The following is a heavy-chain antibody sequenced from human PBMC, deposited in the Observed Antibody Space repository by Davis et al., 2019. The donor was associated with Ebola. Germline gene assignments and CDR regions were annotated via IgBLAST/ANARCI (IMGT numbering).Heavy chain of an antibody. J-gene: IGHJ4*02. D-gene: IGHD3-3*01. CDR3: AKIDFWSGHDS. CDR2: INAGSDNT. CDR1: GYTFMSYG. Sequence: ASVKVSCKASGYTFMSYGISWVRQAPGQGLEWVGWINAGSDNTRYSQKLQGRVTITRDTSANMAYMEVSSLRSEDTAVYYCAKIDFWSGHDSWGPGTLVTVSS. V-gene: IGHV1-3*01.